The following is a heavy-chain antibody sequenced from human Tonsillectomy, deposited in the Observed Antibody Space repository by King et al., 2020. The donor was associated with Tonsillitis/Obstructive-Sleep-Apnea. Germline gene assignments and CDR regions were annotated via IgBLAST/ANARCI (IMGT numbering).Heavy chain of an antibody. CDR1: GGSFSGYY. J-gene: IGHJ6*03. CDR3: ARGRDNWNFRYYYYYMDV. Sequence: VQLQQWGAGLLKPSETLSLTCAVSGGSFSGYYWSWIRQPPGKGLEWIGEINHSGSTNYNPSLKSRVTISVDTSKNQFSLKLSSVTAADTAVYYCARGRDNWNFRYYYYYMDVWGKGTTVTVSS. D-gene: IGHD1-7*01. CDR2: INHSGST. V-gene: IGHV4-34*01.